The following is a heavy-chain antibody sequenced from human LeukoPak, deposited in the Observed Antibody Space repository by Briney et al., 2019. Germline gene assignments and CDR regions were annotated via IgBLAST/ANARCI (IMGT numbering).Heavy chain of an antibody. CDR3: ARGIGSQLRSGWFDP. V-gene: IGHV3-66*01. D-gene: IGHD3-3*01. CDR1: GFTSTGYS. J-gene: IGHJ5*02. CDR2: IYSGGNT. Sequence: GGSLRLSCAASGFTSTGYSFNWVRQAPGKGLEWVSVIYSGGNTYYADSVEGRFTISRDNSKNTLYLQMNSLRAEDTAVYYCARGIGSQLRSGWFDPWGQGTLVTVSS.